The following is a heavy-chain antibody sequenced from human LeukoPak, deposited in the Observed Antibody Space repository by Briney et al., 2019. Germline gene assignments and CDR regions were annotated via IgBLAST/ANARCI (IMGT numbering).Heavy chain of an antibody. CDR1: GGTFSSYA. CDR3: SSSTYYYGSGSYYFFDY. J-gene: IGHJ4*02. CDR2: IIPIFGTA. Sequence: SVKVSCKASGGTFSSYAISWVRQAPGQGLERMGGIIPIFGTANYAQKFQGRVTITADESTSTAYMELSSLRSEDTAVYYCSSSTYYYGSGSYYFFDYWGQGTLVTVSS. D-gene: IGHD3-10*01. V-gene: IGHV1-69*13.